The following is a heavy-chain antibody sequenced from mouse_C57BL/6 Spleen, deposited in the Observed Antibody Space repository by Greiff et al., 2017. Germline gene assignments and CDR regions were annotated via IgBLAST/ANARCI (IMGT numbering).Heavy chain of an antibody. J-gene: IGHJ2*01. CDR1: GYAFSSSW. CDR3: ASDYYGSSPYY. D-gene: IGHD1-1*01. Sequence: QVHVKQSGPELVKPGASVKISCKASGYAFSSSWMNWVKQRPGKGLEWIGRIYPGDGDTNYNGKFKGKATLTADKSSSTAYMQLSSLTSEDSAVYFCASDYYGSSPYYWGQGTTLTVSS. V-gene: IGHV1-82*01. CDR2: IYPGDGDT.